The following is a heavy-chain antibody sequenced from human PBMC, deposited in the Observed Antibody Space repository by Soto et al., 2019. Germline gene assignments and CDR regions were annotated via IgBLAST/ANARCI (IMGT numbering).Heavy chain of an antibody. V-gene: IGHV3-30*04. CDR1: GFSFNSYA. J-gene: IGHJ4*02. CDR3: ARDRSSSGYDYGDY. CDR2: ISFDGRNK. D-gene: IGHD5-12*01. Sequence: QVQLVESGGGVVQPGRSLRLSCAASGFSFNSYAMHWVRQAPGRGLEWVAVISFDGRNKYYADSVKGRFTIARDNSKNTLYLQMNGLRAEDTAVFYCARDRSSSGYDYGDYWGQGALVTVSS.